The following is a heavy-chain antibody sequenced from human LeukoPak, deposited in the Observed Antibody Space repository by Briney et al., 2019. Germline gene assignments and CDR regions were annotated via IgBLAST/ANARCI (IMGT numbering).Heavy chain of an antibody. Sequence: GGSLRLSCAASGFTFTTYWMSWVRQAPGKGLELVANIKQDRSEKYYVDSVKGRFTISRDNAKNSLYLQMNSLRAEDTAVYYCARLREIPVFGVVTKSTSYFDYWGQGTLVTVSS. D-gene: IGHD3-3*01. CDR2: IKQDRSEK. V-gene: IGHV3-7*01. CDR3: ARLREIPVFGVVTKSTSYFDY. CDR1: GFTFTTYW. J-gene: IGHJ4*02.